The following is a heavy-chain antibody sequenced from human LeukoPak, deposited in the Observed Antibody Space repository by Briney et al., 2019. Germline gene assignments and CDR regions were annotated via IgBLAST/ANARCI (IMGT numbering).Heavy chain of an antibody. J-gene: IGHJ4*02. Sequence: ASVKVSCKASGYTFTSYGISWVRQAPGQGLEWMGWFSAYNGNTNYAANLRGRVTMTTDTSASTAYMELTSLRSEDTAVYYCARGVGGSSWYFDYWGQGSLVIVSS. V-gene: IGHV1-18*01. CDR1: GYTFTSYG. CDR3: ARGVGGSSWYFDY. D-gene: IGHD6-13*01. CDR2: FSAYNGNT.